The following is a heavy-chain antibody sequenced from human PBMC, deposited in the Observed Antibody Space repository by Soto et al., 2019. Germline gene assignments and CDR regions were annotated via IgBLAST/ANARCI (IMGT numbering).Heavy chain of an antibody. CDR3: ARDVGKLERRYYYYGMDV. CDR2: INPNSGGT. V-gene: IGHV1-2*02. CDR1: GYTFTGYY. J-gene: IGHJ6*02. D-gene: IGHD1-1*01. Sequence: VASVKVSCKASGYTFTGYYMHWVRQAPGQGLEWMGWINPNSGGTNYAQKFQGRVTMTRDTSISTAYMELSRLRSDDTAVYYCARDVGKLERRYYYYGMDVWGQGTTVTVSS.